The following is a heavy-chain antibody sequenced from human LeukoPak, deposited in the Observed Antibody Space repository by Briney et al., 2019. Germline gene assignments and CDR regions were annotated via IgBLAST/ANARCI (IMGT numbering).Heavy chain of an antibody. CDR2: ISYDGSSK. CDR1: GFTFSSYA. D-gene: IGHD3-22*01. J-gene: IGHJ4*02. V-gene: IGHV3-30-3*01. Sequence: GGSLRLSCAASGFTFSSYAMHWVRQAPGKGLEWVAVISYDGSSKYYADSVKGRFTISRDNSKNTLYLQTNSLRAEDTAVYYCARDTRGPYYYDSSSYYRYWGQGTLVTVSS. CDR3: ARDTRGPYYYDSSSYYRY.